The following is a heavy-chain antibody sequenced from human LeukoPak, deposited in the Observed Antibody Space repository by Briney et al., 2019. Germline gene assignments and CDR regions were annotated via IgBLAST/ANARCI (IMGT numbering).Heavy chain of an antibody. CDR3: AKDRDIVVVVAPYY. Sequence: GGSLRLSCAASGFTFSSYAMSWVRQAPGKGLEWVSAISGSGGSTYYADSVKGRFTISRDNSKNTLYLQMNSLRAEDTAVYYCAKDRDIVVVVAPYYWGQGTLVTVSS. J-gene: IGHJ4*02. CDR1: GFTFSSYA. V-gene: IGHV3-23*01. CDR2: ISGSGGST. D-gene: IGHD2-15*01.